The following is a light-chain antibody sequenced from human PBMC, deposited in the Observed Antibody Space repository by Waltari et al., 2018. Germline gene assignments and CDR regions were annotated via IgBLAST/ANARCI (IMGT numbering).Light chain of an antibody. CDR1: QSVGRS. V-gene: IGKV3-20*01. CDR3: QHYVKLPVT. J-gene: IGKJ1*01. Sequence: IVLTQSPGTLSLSPGERATHSCWASQSVGRSLAWYQQKRGQAPRRLIYGASTRATGIPDRFSGSGSGTDFSLTISRLEPEDFAVYYCQHYVKLPVTFGQGTKVEIK. CDR2: GAS.